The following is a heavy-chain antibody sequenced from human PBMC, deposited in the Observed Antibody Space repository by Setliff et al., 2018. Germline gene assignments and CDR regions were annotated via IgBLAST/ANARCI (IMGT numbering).Heavy chain of an antibody. V-gene: IGHV7-4-1*02. J-gene: IGHJ6*03. Sequence: ASVKVSCKASGYTFTSYAMNWVRQAPGQGLEWMGWINTNTGNPTYAQGFTGRFVFSLDTSVSTAYLQISSLRAEDTAVYYCARLALTGYDSSGYYYALEYYYYMDVWGKGTTVTVSS. CDR1: GYTFTSYA. D-gene: IGHD3-22*01. CDR3: ARLALTGYDSSGYYYALEYYYYMDV. CDR2: INTNTGNP.